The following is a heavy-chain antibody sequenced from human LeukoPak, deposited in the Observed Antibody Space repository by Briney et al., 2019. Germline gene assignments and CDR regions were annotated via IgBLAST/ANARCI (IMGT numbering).Heavy chain of an antibody. Sequence: GGSLRLSCAASGFTFSSYGMHWVRQAPGKGLEWVAFIRYDGSNKYYADSVKGRFTISRDNSKNTLYLQMNSLRAEDTAVYYCAKVMSLYSSSSKAFDIWGQGTMVTVSS. J-gene: IGHJ3*02. V-gene: IGHV3-30*02. CDR1: GFTFSSYG. D-gene: IGHD6-6*01. CDR3: AKVMSLYSSSSKAFDI. CDR2: IRYDGSNK.